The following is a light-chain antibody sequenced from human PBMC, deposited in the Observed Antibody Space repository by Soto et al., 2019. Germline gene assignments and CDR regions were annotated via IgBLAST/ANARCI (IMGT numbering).Light chain of an antibody. Sequence: QNVVTQPPSVSGAPGQRVTISCTGSSSNIGAGYPVHWYQQLPGTAPKLLVAGNRPSGVPDRFSVSKSGASASLAITGLQAEDEADYYCQSYDSSLSRRWVFGGGTKVTVL. CDR1: SSNIGAGYP. CDR2: G. V-gene: IGLV1-40*03. CDR3: QSYDSSLSRRWV. J-gene: IGLJ3*02.